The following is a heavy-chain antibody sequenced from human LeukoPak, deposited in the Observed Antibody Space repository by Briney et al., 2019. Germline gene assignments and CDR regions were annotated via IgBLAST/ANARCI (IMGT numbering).Heavy chain of an antibody. CDR3: ARGGGRITIFGVAPRYFDY. CDR2: INHSGST. V-gene: IGHV4-34*01. J-gene: IGHJ4*02. CDR1: GGSFSGYY. D-gene: IGHD3-3*01. Sequence: SETLSLTCAVYGGSFSGYYWSWIRQPPGKGLEWIGEINHSGSTNYNPSLKSRVTISVDTSKNQFSLKLSSETAADTAVYYCARGGGRITIFGVAPRYFDYWGQGTLVTVSS.